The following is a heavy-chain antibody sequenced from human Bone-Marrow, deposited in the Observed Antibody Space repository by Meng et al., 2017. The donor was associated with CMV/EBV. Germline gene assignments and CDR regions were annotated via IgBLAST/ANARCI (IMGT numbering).Heavy chain of an antibody. Sequence: GESLKISCAASGFTFSSYGMHWVRQAPGKGLEWVAVIWYDGSNKYYADSVKGRFTISRDKSKNTLYLQMNSLRAEDTAVYYCAKDYRDGEQLVRFSPFDYWGQGTLVTVSS. CDR2: IWYDGSNK. CDR3: AKDYRDGEQLVRFSPFDY. CDR1: GFTFSSYG. V-gene: IGHV3-33*03. D-gene: IGHD6-6*01. J-gene: IGHJ4*02.